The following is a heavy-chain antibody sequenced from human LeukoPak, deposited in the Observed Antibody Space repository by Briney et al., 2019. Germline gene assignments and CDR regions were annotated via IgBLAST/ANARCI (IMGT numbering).Heavy chain of an antibody. D-gene: IGHD3-9*01. CDR2: INPNSGGT. Sequence: GASVKVSCKASGYTFTGYYMHWVRQAPGQGLEWMGWINPNSGGTNYAQKFQGWVTMTRDTSIGTAYMELSRLRSDDTAVYYCAREDYDILTSYYEGAPGTNWGQGTLVTVSS. CDR3: AREDYDILTSYYEGAPGTN. J-gene: IGHJ4*02. CDR1: GYTFTGYY. V-gene: IGHV1-2*04.